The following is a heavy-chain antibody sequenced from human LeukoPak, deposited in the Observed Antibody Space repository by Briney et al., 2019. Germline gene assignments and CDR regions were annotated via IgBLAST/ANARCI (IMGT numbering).Heavy chain of an antibody. J-gene: IGHJ5*02. CDR3: ARADYDFVWGSYRLPDP. CDR2: IIPNSGGT. D-gene: IGHD3-16*02. CDR1: GYTFTDYY. Sequence: ASVKVSCKASGYTFTDYYMHWVRQAPGQGLEWMGWIIPNSGGTHYAQNFQGRVTMTRDTSISTACMELSSLRSEDTAMYYCARADYDFVWGSYRLPDPWGQGTLVTVSS. V-gene: IGHV1-2*02.